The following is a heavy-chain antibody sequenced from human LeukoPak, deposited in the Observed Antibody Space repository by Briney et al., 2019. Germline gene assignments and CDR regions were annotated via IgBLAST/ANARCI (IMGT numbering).Heavy chain of an antibody. V-gene: IGHV4-59*12. CDR1: GGSLSSYY. J-gene: IGHJ5*02. Sequence: SETLSLTCTVSGGSLSSYYWSWIRQPPGKGLEGIGYIYYSGSTNYNPSLKSRVTIPVDTSKNQFSLKLSSVTAADTAVYYCARVPSGIAVAGTGFWFDPWGQGTLVTVSS. CDR3: ARVPSGIAVAGTGFWFDP. D-gene: IGHD6-19*01. CDR2: IYYSGST.